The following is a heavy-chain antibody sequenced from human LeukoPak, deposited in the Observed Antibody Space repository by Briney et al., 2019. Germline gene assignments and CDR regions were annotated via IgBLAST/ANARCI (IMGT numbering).Heavy chain of an antibody. Sequence: GASVKVSCKASGYTFTTYGISWVRQAPGQGLEWMGWISGYNGNTYYAQKLQGRVTMTRDTSTTTAYMELRSLRSDDTAVYYCARDLYYGSGSYFNEGFYFLGQGTMVTVSS. J-gene: IGHJ3*01. CDR3: ARDLYYGSGSYFNEGFYF. V-gene: IGHV1-18*04. CDR1: GYTFTTYG. CDR2: ISGYNGNT. D-gene: IGHD3-10*01.